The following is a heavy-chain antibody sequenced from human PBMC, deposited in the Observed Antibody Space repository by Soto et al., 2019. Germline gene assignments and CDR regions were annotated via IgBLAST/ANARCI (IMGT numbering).Heavy chain of an antibody. CDR2: IIPIFGTA. CDR1: GGTFSSYA. Sequence: ASVKVSCKASGGTFSSYAISWVRQAPGQGLEWMGGIIPIFGTANYAQKFQGRVTTTADESTSTAYMELSSLRSEDTAVYYCARDNRKMEWELPTYYFDYWGQGTLVTVS. J-gene: IGHJ4*02. D-gene: IGHD1-26*01. CDR3: ARDNRKMEWELPTYYFDY. V-gene: IGHV1-69*13.